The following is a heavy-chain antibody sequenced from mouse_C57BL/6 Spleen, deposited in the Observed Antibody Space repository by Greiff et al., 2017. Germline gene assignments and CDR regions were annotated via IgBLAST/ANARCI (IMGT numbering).Heavy chain of an antibody. D-gene: IGHD2-5*01. V-gene: IGHV1-15*01. CDR1: GYTFTDYE. CDR2: IDPETGGT. CDR3: TRDSNYWFAY. J-gene: IGHJ3*01. Sequence: QVTLKVSGAELVRPGASVTLSCKASGYTFTDYEMHWVKQTPVHGLEWIGAIDPETGGTAYNQKFKGKAILTADKSSSTAYMEIRSLTSEDSAVYYCTRDSNYWFAYWGQGTLVTVSA.